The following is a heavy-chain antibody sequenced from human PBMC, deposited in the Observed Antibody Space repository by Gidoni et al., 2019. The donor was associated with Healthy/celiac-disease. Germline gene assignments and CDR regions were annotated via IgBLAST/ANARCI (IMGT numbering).Heavy chain of an antibody. CDR3: ARVGIPRSTSWPYNWFDP. V-gene: IGHV1-3*01. Sequence: QVQLVQSGAEVKKPGASVKVSCKASGYTFTSYSMHWVRQAPGQRLEWMGWINAGNGNTKYSQKFQGRVTITRDTSASTAYMELSSLRSEDTAVYYCARVGIPRSTSWPYNWFDPWGQGTLVTVSS. CDR2: INAGNGNT. J-gene: IGHJ5*02. D-gene: IGHD2-2*01. CDR1: GYTFTSYS.